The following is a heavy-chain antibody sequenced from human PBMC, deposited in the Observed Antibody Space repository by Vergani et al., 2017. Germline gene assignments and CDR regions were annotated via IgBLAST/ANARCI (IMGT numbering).Heavy chain of an antibody. V-gene: IGHV4-31*03. J-gene: IGHJ6*03. CDR1: GGSISSGGYY. CDR2: IYYSGST. CDR3: ARDVAYYYYMDV. Sequence: QVQLQESGPGLVKPSQTLSLTCTVSGGSISSGGYYWSWLRQHPGKGLEWIGYIYYSGSTYYNPSLKSRVTISVDTSKNQFALKLSSVTAADTAVYYCARDVAYYYYMDVWGKGTTVTVSS. D-gene: IGHD2-15*01.